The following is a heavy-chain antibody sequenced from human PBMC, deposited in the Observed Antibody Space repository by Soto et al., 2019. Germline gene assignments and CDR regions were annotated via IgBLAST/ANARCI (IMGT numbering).Heavy chain of an antibody. CDR3: STEQLATYYDFWSGYYSDY. D-gene: IGHD3-3*01. V-gene: IGHV3-74*01. J-gene: IGHJ4*02. Sequence: DSVKGRFTISRDNAKNTLYLQMNSLRAEDTAVYYCSTEQLATYYDFWSGYYSDYWGQGTLVTVSS.